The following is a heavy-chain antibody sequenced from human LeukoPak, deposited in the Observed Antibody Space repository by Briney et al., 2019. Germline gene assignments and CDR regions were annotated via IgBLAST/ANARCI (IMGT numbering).Heavy chain of an antibody. D-gene: IGHD1-1*01. J-gene: IGHJ3*02. CDR1: GSYY. CDR2: INPSGGST. Sequence: ASVKVSCKAYGSYYMHWVRQAPGQGLEWMGIINPSGGSTSYAQKFQGRVTMTRDTSTSTVYMELSSLRSEDTAVYYCARDSRSGTYTFDIWGQGTVVTVSS. CDR3: ARDSRSGTYTFDI. V-gene: IGHV1-46*01.